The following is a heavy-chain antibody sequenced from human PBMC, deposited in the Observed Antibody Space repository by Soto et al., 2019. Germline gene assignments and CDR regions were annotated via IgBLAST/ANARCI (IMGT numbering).Heavy chain of an antibody. CDR3: ARAAPRYCSGGSCYSGRDY. CDR2: INHSGST. V-gene: IGHV4-34*01. J-gene: IGHJ4*02. CDR1: DGSFSGYY. Sequence: ETLSLTGAVYDGSFSGYYWSWIRQPPGKGLEWIGEINHSGSTNYNPSLKSRVTISVDTSKNQFSLKLSSVTAADTAVYYCARAAPRYCSGGSCYSGRDYWDQGTLVTVSS. D-gene: IGHD2-15*01.